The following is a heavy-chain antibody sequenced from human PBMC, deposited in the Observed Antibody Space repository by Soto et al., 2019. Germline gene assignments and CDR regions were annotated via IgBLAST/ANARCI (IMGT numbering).Heavy chain of an antibody. V-gene: IGHV6-1*01. D-gene: IGHD6-13*01. CDR2: TYYRSKWYY. J-gene: IGHJ4*02. CDR3: ARLVGNSWIDY. Sequence: QVQLQQSGPGLVQPSQTLSLTCAISGDSVSSNSVVWNWIRQSPSRGLEWLGRTYYRSKWYYEYAESVKSRIIINPDTSKNQVSLQLNSVTPEDTGGYYCARLVGNSWIDYWGQGTLVTVSS. CDR1: GDSVSSNSVV.